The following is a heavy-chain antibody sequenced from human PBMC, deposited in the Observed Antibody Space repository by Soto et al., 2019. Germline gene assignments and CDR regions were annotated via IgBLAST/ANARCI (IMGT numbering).Heavy chain of an antibody. Sequence: PGGSLRLSCAASGFTFSSYAMSWVRQAPGKGLEWVSAISGSGGSTYYADSVKGRFTISRDNSKNTLYLQMNSLRAEDTAVYYCAKDRNRPLTVLRFLEWLSLGWFDPWGQGTLVTVSS. CDR3: AKDRNRPLTVLRFLEWLSLGWFDP. J-gene: IGHJ5*02. CDR1: GFTFSSYA. V-gene: IGHV3-23*01. CDR2: ISGSGGST. D-gene: IGHD3-3*01.